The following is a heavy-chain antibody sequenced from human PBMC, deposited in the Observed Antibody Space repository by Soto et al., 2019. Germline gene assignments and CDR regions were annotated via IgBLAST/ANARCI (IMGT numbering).Heavy chain of an antibody. CDR3: ARDDYYDSSDAFDI. D-gene: IGHD3-22*01. CDR1: GFTFSSYG. J-gene: IGHJ3*02. Sequence: QVQLVESGGGVVQPGRSLRLSCAASGFTFSSYGMHWVRQAPGKGLEWVAVIWYDGSNKYYADSVKGRFTISRDNSKNTLYLQMNSPRAEDTAVYYCARDDYYDSSDAFDIWGQGTMVTVSS. V-gene: IGHV3-33*01. CDR2: IWYDGSNK.